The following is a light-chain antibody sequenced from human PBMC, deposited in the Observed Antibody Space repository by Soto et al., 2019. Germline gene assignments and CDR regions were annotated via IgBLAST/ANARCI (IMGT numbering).Light chain of an antibody. CDR3: QQYSSSPPYT. V-gene: IGKV3-20*01. CDR1: QSVSSSY. J-gene: IGKJ2*01. CDR2: GAS. Sequence: EIALTQSPGTLSLSPGERVTLSCRASQSVSSSYLAWYQQKPGQAPRLLIYGASNRATGIPDRFSGSGSGTDFTLTISRLEPEDFAVYYCQQYSSSPPYTFGQGTKVDIK.